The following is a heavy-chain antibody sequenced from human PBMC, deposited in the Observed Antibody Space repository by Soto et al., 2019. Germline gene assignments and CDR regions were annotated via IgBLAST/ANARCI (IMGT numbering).Heavy chain of an antibody. CDR2: IYHSGST. Sequence: SETLSLTCAVYGGSFSGYYWSWIRQPPGKGLEWIGYIYHSGSTYYNPSLKSRVTISVDRSKNQFSLKLSSVTAADTVVYYCARAYGGNSDAFDIWRQGTMLTVSS. D-gene: IGHD4-17*01. J-gene: IGHJ3*02. CDR3: ARAYGGNSDAFDI. V-gene: IGHV4-34*01. CDR1: GGSFSGYY.